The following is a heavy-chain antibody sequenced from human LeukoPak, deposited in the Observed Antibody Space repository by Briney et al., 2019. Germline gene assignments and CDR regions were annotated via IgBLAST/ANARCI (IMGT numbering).Heavy chain of an antibody. V-gene: IGHV4-31*11. J-gene: IGHJ6*02. CDR2: IYYSGST. D-gene: IGHD3-10*01. CDR1: GDSINDGHS. Sequence: PSETLSLTCAVSGDSINDGHSWNWIRQPPGKGLEWLGYIYYSGSTYHNPSLKSRVTISVDTSKNQFSLKLSSVTAADTAVYYCARSGYYYYYGMDVWGQGTTVTVSS. CDR3: ARSGYYYYYGMDV.